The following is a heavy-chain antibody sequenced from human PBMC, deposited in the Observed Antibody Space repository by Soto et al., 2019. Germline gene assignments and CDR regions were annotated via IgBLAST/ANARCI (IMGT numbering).Heavy chain of an antibody. J-gene: IGHJ6*02. D-gene: IGHD3-22*01. CDR1: GGSISNYY. CDR3: ARDYYYDSRGNPGAYYYGMDV. CDR2: LSDSGMT. V-gene: IGHV4-59*01. Sequence: PSETLSLTCTVSGGSISNYYWSWIRQPPGKALEWIGYLSDSGMTKYNPSLKSRVTISVDRSKNQVSLKLRSVTAADTAIYYCARDYYYDSRGNPGAYYYGMDVWGQGTTVTVSS.